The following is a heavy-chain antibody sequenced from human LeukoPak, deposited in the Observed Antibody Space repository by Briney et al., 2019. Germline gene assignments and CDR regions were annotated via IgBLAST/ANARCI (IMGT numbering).Heavy chain of an antibody. CDR3: ASEIFGVVIEGGNWFDP. D-gene: IGHD3-3*01. CDR1: GFTFSSYS. V-gene: IGHV3-21*01. J-gene: IGHJ5*02. Sequence: GGSLRLSCAASGFTFSSYSMNWVRQAPGKGLEWVSSISSSSSYIYYADSVKGRFTISRDNAKNSLYLQMNSLRAEDTAEYYFASEIFGVVIEGGNWFDPWGQGTLVTVSS. CDR2: ISSSSSYI.